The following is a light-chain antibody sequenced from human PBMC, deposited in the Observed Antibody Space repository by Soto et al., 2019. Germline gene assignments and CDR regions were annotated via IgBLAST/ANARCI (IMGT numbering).Light chain of an antibody. CDR2: DVS. J-gene: IGLJ3*02. Sequence: QSALTQPASVSGSSGPSITISCTGTRRDVGGYNYVSWYQQHPGKAPKLMIYDVSNRPSGVSNRFSGSKSGNTASLTISGLQAEDEADYYCSSYTSSSTPWVFGGGTKLTVL. CDR1: RRDVGGYNY. V-gene: IGLV2-14*01. CDR3: SSYTSSSTPWV.